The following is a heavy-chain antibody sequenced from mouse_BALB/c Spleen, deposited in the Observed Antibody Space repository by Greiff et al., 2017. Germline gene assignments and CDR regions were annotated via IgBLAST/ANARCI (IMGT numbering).Heavy chain of an antibody. CDR1: GYTFTSYW. CDR3: TRRVYYGSSYGYFDV. Sequence: EVQLQQSGTVLARPGASVKMSCKASGYTFTSYWMHWVKQRPGQGLEWIGAIYPGNSDTSYNQKFKGKAKLTAVTSTSTAYMELSSLTNEDSAVYYCTRRVYYGSSYGYFDVWGAGTTVTVSS. CDR2: IYPGNSDT. D-gene: IGHD1-1*01. V-gene: IGHV1-5*01. J-gene: IGHJ1*01.